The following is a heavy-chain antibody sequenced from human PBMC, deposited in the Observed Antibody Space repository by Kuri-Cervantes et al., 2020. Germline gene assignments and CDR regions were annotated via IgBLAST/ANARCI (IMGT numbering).Heavy chain of an antibody. Sequence: LRLSCTVSGGSISSGDYYWSWIRQPPGKGLEWIGYIYYSGSTYYNPSLKSRVTISVDTSKNQFSLKLSSVTAADTAVYYCARRERYFGVMDVWGQGTTVTVSS. CDR3: ARRERYFGVMDV. CDR2: IYYSGST. D-gene: IGHD3-3*01. CDR1: GGSISSGDYY. J-gene: IGHJ6*02. V-gene: IGHV4-30-4*01.